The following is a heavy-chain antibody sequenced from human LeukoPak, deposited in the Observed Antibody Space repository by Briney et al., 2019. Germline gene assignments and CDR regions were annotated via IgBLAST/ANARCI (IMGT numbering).Heavy chain of an antibody. J-gene: IGHJ4*02. CDR2: IYHSGST. CDR3: ASFGREIAVAGTGRDY. Sequence: KPSETLSLTCTVSGYSISSGYYWGWIRQPPGKGLEWIGEIYHSGSTNYNPSLKSRVTISVDKSKNQFSLKLSSVTAADTAVYYCASFGREIAVAGTGRDYWGQGTLVTVSS. V-gene: IGHV4-38-2*02. CDR1: GYSISSGYY. D-gene: IGHD6-19*01.